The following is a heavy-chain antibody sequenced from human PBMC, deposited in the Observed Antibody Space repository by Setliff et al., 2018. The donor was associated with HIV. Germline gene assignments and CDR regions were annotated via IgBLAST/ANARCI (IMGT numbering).Heavy chain of an antibody. CDR2: MFYSGRT. J-gene: IGHJ4*01. Sequence: ETLSLTCTVSGGSIRSSTYYWAWIRHSPGKGLEWIGSMFYSGRTYHNPSLKSRVTISVDTSKNQFSLRLTSVTAADTAVYYCARLAPAMVYDLLTGYSNQGYFDHWGLGTLVTVSS. V-gene: IGHV4-39*07. D-gene: IGHD3-9*01. CDR3: ARLAPAMVYDLLTGYSNQGYFDH. CDR1: GGSIRSSTYY.